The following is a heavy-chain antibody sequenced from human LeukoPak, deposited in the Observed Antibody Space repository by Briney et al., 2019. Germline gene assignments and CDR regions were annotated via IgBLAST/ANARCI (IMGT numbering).Heavy chain of an antibody. V-gene: IGHV3-23*01. Sequence: PGGSLRLSCAASGFTFSGYAMSWVRQAPGKGLEWVSAISGGDENTYSADSVKGRFTISRDNSKNTLYLQMNSLRAEDTAVYYCAKDPKGYSSAWSGPDYWGQGTLVTVSS. D-gene: IGHD6-19*01. CDR3: AKDPKGYSSAWSGPDY. CDR1: GFTFSGYA. J-gene: IGHJ4*02. CDR2: ISGGDENT.